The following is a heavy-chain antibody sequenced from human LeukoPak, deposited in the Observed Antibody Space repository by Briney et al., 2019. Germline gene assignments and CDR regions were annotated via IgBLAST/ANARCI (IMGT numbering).Heavy chain of an antibody. CDR1: GFTFSSYE. V-gene: IGHV3-48*03. J-gene: IGHJ4*02. CDR2: ISSSGSTI. Sequence: GGSLRLSCAASGFTFSSYEMNWVRQAPGKGLEWVSYISSSGSTIYYADSVKGRFTISGDNAKNSLYLRMNSLRAEDTAVYYCASPSDYFDYWGQGTLVTVSS. CDR3: ASPSDYFDY.